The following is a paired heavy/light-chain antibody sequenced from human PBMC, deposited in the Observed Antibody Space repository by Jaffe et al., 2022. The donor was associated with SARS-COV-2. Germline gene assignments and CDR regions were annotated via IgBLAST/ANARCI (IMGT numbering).Heavy chain of an antibody. CDR3: ARTLSGGGWDYIY. Sequence: QVHLVQSGAEVKVPGASVKVSCKASGYTSTTFTLHWVRQAPGQRLEWMGWVSADNGNTKYSQNFQGRVTITWDTSATTAYMELSSLRSEDTAVYYCARTLSGGGWDYIYWGQGTLVTVSS. CDR2: VSADNGNT. CDR1: GYTSTTFT. D-gene: IGHD1-7*01. J-gene: IGHJ4*02. V-gene: IGHV1-3*01.
Light chain of an antibody. CDR1: QRVSTN. J-gene: IGKJ1*01. CDR2: GAS. Sequence: EIVMTQSPATLSVSPGDRATLSCSASQRVSTNLAWYHQTPGQPPRLLIYGASARATGVPARFVGGGSGTEFTLTISSLQSEDFAVYFCQQYDNWPATFGQGTKVEIK. V-gene: IGKV3-15*01. CDR3: QQYDNWPAT.